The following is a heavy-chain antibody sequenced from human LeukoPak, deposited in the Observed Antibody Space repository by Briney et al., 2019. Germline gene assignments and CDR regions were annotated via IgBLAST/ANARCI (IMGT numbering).Heavy chain of an antibody. CDR2: INHSGST. CDR3: ATVGPYYSGSGNLGLGFEY. CDR1: GGSFSGYY. V-gene: IGHV4-34*01. Sequence: SETLSLTCAVYGGSFSGYYWSWIRQPPGKGLEWIGEINHSGSTNYNPSLKSRVTISVDTSKNQFSLKLSSVTAADTAVYYCATVGPYYSGSGNLGLGFEYWGQGTLVTVSS. J-gene: IGHJ4*02. D-gene: IGHD3-10*01.